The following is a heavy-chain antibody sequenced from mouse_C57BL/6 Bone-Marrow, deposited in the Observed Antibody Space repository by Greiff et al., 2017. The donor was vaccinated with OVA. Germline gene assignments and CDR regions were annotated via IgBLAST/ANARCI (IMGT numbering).Heavy chain of an antibody. V-gene: IGHV10-3*01. CDR3: VRGGGPYGNYDFDY. D-gene: IGHD2-1*01. Sequence: EVQGVESGGGLVQPKGSLKLSCAASGFTFNTYAMHWVRQAPGKGLEWVARIRSKSSNYATYYADSVKDRFTISRDDSQSMLYLQMNNLKTEDTAMYYCVRGGGPYGNYDFDYWGQGTTLTVSS. CDR2: IRSKSSNYAT. CDR1: GFTFNTYA. J-gene: IGHJ2*01.